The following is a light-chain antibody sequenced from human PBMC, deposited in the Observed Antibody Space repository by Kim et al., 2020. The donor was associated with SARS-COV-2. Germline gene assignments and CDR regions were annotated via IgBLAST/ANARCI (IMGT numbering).Light chain of an antibody. V-gene: IGKV3-20*01. CDR2: GAS. Sequence: LSTGESATLSCRACQSVSSSYVAWYQEKPGQAPRLLIYGASRRATGIPDRFSGSGSGTDFTLTISRLEPEDFAVYYCQQYGSAPYTFGQGTKLEI. J-gene: IGKJ2*01. CDR3: QQYGSAPYT. CDR1: QSVSSSY.